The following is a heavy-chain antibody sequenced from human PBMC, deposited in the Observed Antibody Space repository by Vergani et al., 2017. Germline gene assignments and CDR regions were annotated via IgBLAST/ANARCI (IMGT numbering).Heavy chain of an antibody. CDR3: ARGSADNWYFDL. D-gene: IGHD1-26*01. CDR2: INYVGRT. J-gene: IGHJ2*01. Sequence: QFQLHESGPGLVKPSETLALIFTVSGGPIHPSSSFWGWIRQSPGKGLEWIGSINYVGRTYYIPSLQSRATVFVDMSKNQFSPKLTSVTAADTAVYYCARGSADNWYFDLWGRGTLVTVSS. V-gene: IGHV4-39*01. CDR1: GGPIHPSSSF.